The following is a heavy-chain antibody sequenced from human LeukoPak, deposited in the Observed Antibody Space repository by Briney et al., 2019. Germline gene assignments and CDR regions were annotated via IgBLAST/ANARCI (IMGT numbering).Heavy chain of an antibody. J-gene: IGHJ2*01. V-gene: IGHV1-69*13. CDR2: IIPIFGTA. D-gene: IGHD5-18*01. Sequence: GVSVTVSCTASGGTFSSYAISWVRQAPGQGLEWMGGIIPIFGTANYAQKFQGRVTITADESTSTAYMELSSLRSEDTAVYYCARVLWLQYWYFDLWGRGTLVTVSS. CDR3: ARVLWLQYWYFDL. CDR1: GGTFSSYA.